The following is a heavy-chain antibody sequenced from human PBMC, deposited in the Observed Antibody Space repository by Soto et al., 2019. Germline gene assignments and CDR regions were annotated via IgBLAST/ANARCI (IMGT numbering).Heavy chain of an antibody. CDR2: INSDGSST. CDR1: GFTFSSYW. D-gene: IGHD3-3*01. V-gene: IGHV3-74*01. Sequence: GGSLRLSCAASGFTFSSYWMHWVRQAPGKGLVWVSRINSDGSSTSYADSVKGRFTISRDNAKNTLYLQMNSLRAEDTAVYYCARKDDFWSGYLSVIDAFDIWGQGTMGTVAS. CDR3: ARKDDFWSGYLSVIDAFDI. J-gene: IGHJ3*02.